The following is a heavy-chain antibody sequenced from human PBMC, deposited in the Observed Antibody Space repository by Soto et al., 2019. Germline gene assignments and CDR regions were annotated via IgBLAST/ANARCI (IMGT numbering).Heavy chain of an antibody. J-gene: IGHJ4*02. D-gene: IGHD6-13*01. CDR3: ALSGLRSSSSGDFDY. V-gene: IGHV3-23*01. Sequence: GGSLRLSCAASGFTFTNYVMNWVRQAPGKGLEWVSSITGSGGNTYYADSVKGRFTMSRDNSKSTLSLQMNSLRVEDTAVYYCALSGLRSSSSGDFDYWGQGTLVTVSS. CDR2: ITGSGGNT. CDR1: GFTFTNYV.